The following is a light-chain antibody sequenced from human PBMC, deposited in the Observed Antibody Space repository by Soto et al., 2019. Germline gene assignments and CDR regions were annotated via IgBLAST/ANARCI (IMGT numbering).Light chain of an antibody. CDR2: ENN. J-gene: IGLJ1*01. V-gene: IGLV1-51*02. CDR1: SSNIGNNY. Sequence: QSVLTQPPSVSAAPGQKVTISCSGSSSNIGNNYVSWYQQLQGTAPKLLIYENNKRPSGIPDRFSGSKSGTSATLGITGRQTGDEADYYCGTWDSSLSADVFGTGTKLTVL. CDR3: GTWDSSLSADV.